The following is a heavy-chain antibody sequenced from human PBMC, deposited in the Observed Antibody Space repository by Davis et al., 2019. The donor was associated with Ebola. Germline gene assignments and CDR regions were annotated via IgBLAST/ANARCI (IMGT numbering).Heavy chain of an antibody. CDR3: AREGVTVVTGVGYYYYMDV. CDR1: GGSISSYY. D-gene: IGHD4-23*01. CDR2: IYYSGST. J-gene: IGHJ6*03. V-gene: IGHV4-59*01. Sequence: PGGSLRLSCTVSGGSISSYYWSWIRQPPGKGLEWIGYIYYSGSTNYNPSLKSRVTISVDTSKNQFSLKLSSVTAADTAVYYCAREGVTVVTGVGYYYYMDVWGKGTTVTVSS.